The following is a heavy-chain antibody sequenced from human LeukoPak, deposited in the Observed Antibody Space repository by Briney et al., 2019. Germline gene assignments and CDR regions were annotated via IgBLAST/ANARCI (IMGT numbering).Heavy chain of an antibody. V-gene: IGHV5-51*01. Sequence: AGESLKISCKGSGYSFPTYWIAWVRQMPGKGLEWMGIIYPDESNIRYSPSFQGQVTISADKSISTAYLQWSSLEASDTAMYYCARPPSRGYSSSFEYWGQGTLVTVSS. D-gene: IGHD2-2*03. CDR2: IYPDESNI. J-gene: IGHJ4*02. CDR1: GYSFPTYW. CDR3: ARPPSRGYSSSFEY.